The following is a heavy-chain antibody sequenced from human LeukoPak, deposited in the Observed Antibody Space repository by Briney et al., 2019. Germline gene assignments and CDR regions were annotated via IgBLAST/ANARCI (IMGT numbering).Heavy chain of an antibody. J-gene: IGHJ4*02. CDR2: INPNTGGT. CDR1: GYSFTAYY. CDR3: TNYDFWSGNHGFDY. D-gene: IGHD3-3*01. Sequence: ASVKVSCKASGYSFTAYYMHWMRQAPGQGLEWMGWINPNTGGTNYAQEFQGRVTMTRDTSFSTVFLELSRLRSDDTAVFYCTNYDFWSGNHGFDYWGQGTLVTVSS. V-gene: IGHV1-2*02.